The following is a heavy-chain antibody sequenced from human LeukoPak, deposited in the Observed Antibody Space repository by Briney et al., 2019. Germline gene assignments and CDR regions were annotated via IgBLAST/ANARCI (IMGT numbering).Heavy chain of an antibody. D-gene: IGHD2-2*01. CDR1: GFTFSSYS. Sequence: GGSLRLSCAASGFTFSSYSMNWVRQAPGKGLEWVSSISSSSSYIYYADSVKGRFTISRDSAKNSLYLQMNSLRAEDTAVYYCARAFDTSWDYYYMDVWGKGTTVTVSS. J-gene: IGHJ6*03. V-gene: IGHV3-21*01. CDR2: ISSSSSYI. CDR3: ARAFDTSWDYYYMDV.